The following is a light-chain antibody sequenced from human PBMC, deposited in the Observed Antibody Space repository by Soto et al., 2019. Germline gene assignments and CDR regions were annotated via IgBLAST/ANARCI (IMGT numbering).Light chain of an antibody. Sequence: SYELTQPPSVSVAPGQTARITCWGNDIESKSVHWYQQKPGQAPVLVVYDDSDRPSGIPGRFSGSNSGNTATLTISRVEAGDEADYYCQVWDSSSDHYVFGTGTKVTVL. CDR2: DDS. CDR1: DIESKS. CDR3: QVWDSSSDHYV. J-gene: IGLJ1*01. V-gene: IGLV3-21*02.